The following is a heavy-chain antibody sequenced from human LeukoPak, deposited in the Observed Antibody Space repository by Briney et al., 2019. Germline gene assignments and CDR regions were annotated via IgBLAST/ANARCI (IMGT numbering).Heavy chain of an antibody. CDR3: ARGPRIAVASNWFDP. V-gene: IGHV4-34*01. J-gene: IGHJ5*02. CDR2: INRSGGT. Sequence: SETLSLTCAVYGGSFSGYYWSWIRQPPGKGLEWIGEINRSGGTNYNPSLKSRVTISVDTSKNQFSLKLSSVTAADTAVYYCARGPRIAVASNWFDPWGQGTLVTVSS. CDR1: GGSFSGYY. D-gene: IGHD6-19*01.